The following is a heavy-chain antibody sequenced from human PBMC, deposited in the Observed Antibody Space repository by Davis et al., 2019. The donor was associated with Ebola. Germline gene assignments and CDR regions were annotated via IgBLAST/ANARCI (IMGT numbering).Heavy chain of an antibody. CDR1: GGSFSGYY. Sequence: SETLSLTCAVYGGSFSGYYWSWIRQPPGKGLEWIGEINHSGSTNYNPSLKSRVTISVDTSKNQFSLKLSSVTAADTAVYYCARRTDYYYDSSGYYYGLYYYGMDVWGQGTMVTVSS. J-gene: IGHJ6*02. CDR2: INHSGST. D-gene: IGHD3-22*01. CDR3: ARRTDYYYDSSGYYYGLYYYGMDV. V-gene: IGHV4-34*01.